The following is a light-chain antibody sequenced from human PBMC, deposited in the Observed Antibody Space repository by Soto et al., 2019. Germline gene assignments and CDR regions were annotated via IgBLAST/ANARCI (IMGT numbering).Light chain of an antibody. Sequence: DIQMTQSPSSVSASAGDRVTITCRASQGISTNLAWYQQKPGKAPKLLIYAASSLQSGVPPRFSGSGSGTDFTLTISSLQPEDFAIYYCQQANRVPLSFGQGTRLEIK. V-gene: IGKV1-12*01. CDR1: QGISTN. CDR2: AAS. CDR3: QQANRVPLS. J-gene: IGKJ5*01.